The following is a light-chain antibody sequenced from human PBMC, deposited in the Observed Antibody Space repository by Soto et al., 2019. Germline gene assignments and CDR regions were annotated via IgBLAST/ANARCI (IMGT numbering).Light chain of an antibody. J-gene: IGKJ5*01. Sequence: AIRMTQSPSSFSASTGDRVTITCRASQGISSYLAWYQQKPGKAPKLLIYAASTLQSGVPSRFSGSGSGTDCTLTISRLEPEDFAVYYCQLYSRSPRQITFGQGTRLEIK. CDR2: AAS. CDR3: QLYSRSPRQIT. V-gene: IGKV1-8*01. CDR1: QGISSY.